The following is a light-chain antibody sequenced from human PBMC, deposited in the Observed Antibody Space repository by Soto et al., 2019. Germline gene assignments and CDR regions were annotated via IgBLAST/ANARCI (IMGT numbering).Light chain of an antibody. CDR1: QSLSGSQ. CDR3: QQRSNWRIT. CDR2: GAS. Sequence: EIVLSQSQGTLSLSSGERATLSCPASQSLSGSQLAWYQQKPGQAPRLLIYGASTRATGVPARFSGSGSGTDFTLTISRLEPEDFAVYYCQQRSNWRITFGQGTRLEIK. V-gene: IGKV3D-20*02. J-gene: IGKJ5*01.